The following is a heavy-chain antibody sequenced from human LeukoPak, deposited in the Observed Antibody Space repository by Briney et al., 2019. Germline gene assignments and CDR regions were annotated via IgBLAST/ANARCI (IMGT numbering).Heavy chain of an antibody. CDR3: ARRVVTMVRGVMVNYYYYYMDV. V-gene: IGHV4-34*01. D-gene: IGHD3-10*01. J-gene: IGHJ6*03. CDR1: GGSFSGYY. Sequence: SETLSLTCAVYGGSFSGYYWSWIRQPPGKGLEWIGEINHSGSTNYNPSLKSRVTISVDTSKNQFSLKLSSVTAADTAVYYCARRVVTMVRGVMVNYYYYYMDVWGKGTTVTISS. CDR2: INHSGST.